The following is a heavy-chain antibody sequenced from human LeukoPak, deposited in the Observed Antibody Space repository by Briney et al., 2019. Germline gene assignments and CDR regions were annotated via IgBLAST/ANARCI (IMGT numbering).Heavy chain of an antibody. Sequence: TSETLSLTCAVSGYSISSGYYWGWIRQPPGKGLEWIGSIYHSGSTYYNPSLKSRVTISVDTSKNQFSLKLSSVTAADTAVYYCATKTAAGHYYYYYMDVWGKGTTVTVSS. V-gene: IGHV4-38-2*01. CDR2: IYHSGST. J-gene: IGHJ6*03. CDR1: GYSISSGYY. CDR3: ATKTAAGHYYYYYMDV. D-gene: IGHD6-13*01.